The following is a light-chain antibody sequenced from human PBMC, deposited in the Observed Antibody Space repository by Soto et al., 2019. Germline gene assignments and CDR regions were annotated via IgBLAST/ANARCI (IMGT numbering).Light chain of an antibody. CDR3: SSYVSGAAYV. J-gene: IGLJ1*01. CDR2: EVS. CDR1: SRDMGVYDS. Sequence: QSVLTHPASVSGSLVRTITICCTVTSRDMGVYDSVSWYQYHTGKVTRMVIFEVSDWPSGVSNRFSGSMSGNTASVTISGLQAEDEADYFCSSYVSGAAYVFGTGTKATVI. V-gene: IGLV2-14*01.